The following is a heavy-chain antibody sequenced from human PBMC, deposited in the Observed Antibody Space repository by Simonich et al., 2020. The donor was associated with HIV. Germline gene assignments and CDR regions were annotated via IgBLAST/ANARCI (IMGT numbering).Heavy chain of an antibody. CDR1: GYTFTDYN. J-gene: IGHJ3*02. CDR2: VNPNSGGT. CDR3: ATHGPGSYSSALDI. Sequence: QVQLVQSGAEVKKPGASVKVSCKASGYTFTDYNIHWERQAPGQGLGGKGRVNPNSGGTDYHKKFQGRVTMTRDKSITTAYMELSRLRSDDTAFYYCATHGPGSYSSALDIWGQGTMVTVSS. D-gene: IGHD1-26*01. V-gene: IGHV1-2*06.